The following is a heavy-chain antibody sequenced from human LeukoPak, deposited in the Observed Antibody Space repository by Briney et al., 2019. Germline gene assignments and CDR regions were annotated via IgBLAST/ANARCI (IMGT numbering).Heavy chain of an antibody. J-gene: IGHJ4*02. V-gene: IGHV5-51*03. CDR1: GYIFTSYW. D-gene: IGHD3-22*01. CDR3: ARLDYYDSSLDY. CDR2: IYPGDSDT. Sequence: GESLKISCTGSGYIFTSYWIGWVRQMPGKGREWLGIIYPGDSDTIYSPSFQGQVTISADKSISTAYLQWSSLKASDTAMFYCARLDYYDSSLDYWGQGTLVTVSS.